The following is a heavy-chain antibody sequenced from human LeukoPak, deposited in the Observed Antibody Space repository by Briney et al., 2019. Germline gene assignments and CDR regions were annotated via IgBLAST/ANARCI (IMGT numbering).Heavy chain of an antibody. J-gene: IGHJ4*02. D-gene: IGHD3-16*02. CDR3: GRDSITFGGVIVPGDY. V-gene: IGHV3-66*01. CDR1: GFTVSSNY. CDR2: IYSGGST. Sequence: GGSLRLSCAASGFTVSSNYMSWVRQAPGKGLEWVSVIYSGGSTYYADSVKGRFTISRDNSKNTLYLQMNSLRAEDTAVYYCGRDSITFGGVIVPGDYWGQGTLVTVPS.